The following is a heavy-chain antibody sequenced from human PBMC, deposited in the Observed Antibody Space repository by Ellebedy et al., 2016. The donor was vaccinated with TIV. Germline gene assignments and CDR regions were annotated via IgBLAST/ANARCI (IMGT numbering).Heavy chain of an antibody. Sequence: GGSLRLXCAASGFSFSSYWMSWVRQAPGKGLEWVANIKQDGSERYYVDSVKGRFAISRDNAKNSLFLQMNNLRAEDTAVFYCARFTIVVVSVPMPGGIDFWGQGTLVTVSS. V-gene: IGHV3-7*01. CDR3: ARFTIVVVSVPMPGGIDF. J-gene: IGHJ4*02. CDR1: GFSFSSYW. CDR2: IKQDGSER. D-gene: IGHD2-2*01.